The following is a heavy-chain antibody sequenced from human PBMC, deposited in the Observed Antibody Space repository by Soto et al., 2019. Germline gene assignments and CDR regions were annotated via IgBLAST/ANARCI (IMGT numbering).Heavy chain of an antibody. Sequence: GGSLRLSCAGSRFTFSSYAMHWVRQAPGKGLEWVSVISPDGSDTFYAESVKGRFTISRDNSKNTMNVQMNSLRPEDTAIYYWARDGRSPGNDYSASDLWGQGTMVTVSS. CDR2: ISPDGSDT. CDR1: RFTFSSYA. J-gene: IGHJ3*01. V-gene: IGHV3-30*04. D-gene: IGHD1-1*01. CDR3: ARDGRSPGNDYSASDL.